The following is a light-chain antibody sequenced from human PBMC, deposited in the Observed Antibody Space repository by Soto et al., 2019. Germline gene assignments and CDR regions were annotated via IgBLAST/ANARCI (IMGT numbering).Light chain of an antibody. CDR1: QSVSSSY. CDR3: QQYGSSPLT. CDR2: GAS. Sequence: IVLAQAPRPMSMSPGERATLSCRASQSVSSSYLAWYQQKPGQAPRLLIYGASSRATGIPDRFSGSGSGTDFTLTISRLEPEDFAVYYCQQYGSSPLTFGGGTKVDIK. J-gene: IGKJ4*01. V-gene: IGKV3-20*01.